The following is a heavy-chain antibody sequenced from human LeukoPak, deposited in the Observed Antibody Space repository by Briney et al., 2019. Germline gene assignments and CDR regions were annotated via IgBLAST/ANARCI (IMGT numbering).Heavy chain of an antibody. J-gene: IGHJ4*02. CDR1: GGSFSGYY. CDR3: ATRQVVTASIDY. Sequence: SETLSLTCAVYGGSFSGYYWSWIRQPPGKGLEWIGEINHSGSTNYNPSLKSRVTMSVDTSKNQFSLKLSSVTAADTAVYYCATRQVVTASIDYWGQGTLVTVSS. V-gene: IGHV4-34*01. CDR2: INHSGST. D-gene: IGHD2-21*02.